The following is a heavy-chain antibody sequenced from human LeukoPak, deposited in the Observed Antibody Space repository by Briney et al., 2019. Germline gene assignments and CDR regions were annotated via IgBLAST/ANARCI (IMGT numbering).Heavy chain of an antibody. J-gene: IGHJ5*02. CDR1: GLTLSSYD. CDR2: IGTAGDT. CDR3: ARGNWFDP. Sequence: SGGSLRLSCAASGLTLSSYDMHWVRQATGKGLEWVSAIGTAGDTYYPGSVKGRFTISRENAKNSLYLQMNSLRTGDTAVYYCARGNWFDPWGQGALVTVSS. V-gene: IGHV3-13*01.